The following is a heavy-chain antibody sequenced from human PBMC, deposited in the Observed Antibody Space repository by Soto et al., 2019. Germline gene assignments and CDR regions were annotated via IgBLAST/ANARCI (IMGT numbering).Heavy chain of an antibody. D-gene: IGHD3-16*01. CDR3: ARGGGLSQQPTPDH. J-gene: IGHJ4*02. CDR1: GGSISSSSYY. CDR2: IYSSGST. Sequence: SETLSLTCTFSGGSISSSSYYWGWIRQPPGKGLEWIGSIYSSGSTYYNPSLKSRVTISVDTSKNQFSLKLSSVTAADTAVYYCARGGGLSQQPTPDHWGQGTLVTVSS. V-gene: IGHV4-39*01.